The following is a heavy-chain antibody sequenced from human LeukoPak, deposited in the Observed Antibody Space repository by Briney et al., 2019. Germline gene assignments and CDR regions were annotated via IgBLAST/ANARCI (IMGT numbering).Heavy chain of an antibody. J-gene: IGHJ4*02. CDR2: INPNSGDT. V-gene: IGHV1-2*06. CDR1: GYTFTGYY. Sequence: GASVKVSCKASGYTFTGYYMHWVRQAPGQGLEWMGRINPNSGDTNYAQKFQGRVTMTRDTYISPAYMELSRLRSGDTAFYYCAREREGENYRYIDYWGQGTLVTVSS. CDR3: AREREGENYRYIDY. D-gene: IGHD3-16*02.